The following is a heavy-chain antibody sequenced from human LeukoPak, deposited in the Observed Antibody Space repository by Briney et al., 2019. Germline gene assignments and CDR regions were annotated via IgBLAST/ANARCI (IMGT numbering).Heavy chain of an antibody. J-gene: IGHJ4*02. V-gene: IGHV3-72*01. CDR2: IRVKASSYTT. D-gene: IGHD6-19*01. Sequence: PGGSLRLSCGASGFTFSDYLMDWVRQTPGKELEWVARIRVKASSYTTEYAASVEGRFIISRDDSKSSLYLQMNSLKSEDTAVYYCAAGARGSAPFDYWGQGTPVTVSS. CDR3: AAGARGSAPFDY. CDR1: GFTFSDYL.